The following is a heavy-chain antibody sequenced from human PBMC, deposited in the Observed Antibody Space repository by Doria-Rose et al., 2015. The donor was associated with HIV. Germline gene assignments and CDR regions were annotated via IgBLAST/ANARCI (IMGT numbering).Heavy chain of an antibody. V-gene: IGHV2-26*01. CDR2: IFSDDEG. CDR1: GVSLSSPGMG. D-gene: IGHD6-13*01. J-gene: IGHJ4*02. Sequence: QVTLKEFGPVLVKPTGTLTLTCTVSGVSLSSPGMGVSWIRQPPGEALEWLANIFSDDEGSYKTSLKSRLTISRGTSKSQVVLTVTDMGPVDTATYYCARIKSSRWYHKYYFDFWGQGTLVIVSA. CDR3: ARIKSSRWYHKYYFDF.